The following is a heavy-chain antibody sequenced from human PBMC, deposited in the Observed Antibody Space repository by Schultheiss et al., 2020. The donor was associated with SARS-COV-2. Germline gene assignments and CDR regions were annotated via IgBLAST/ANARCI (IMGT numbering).Heavy chain of an antibody. CDR3: AKGCSSTSCPYFDY. Sequence: GGSLRLSCAASGFTFDEYAMHWVRQAPGKGLEWVSLISWDGGSTYYADSVKGRFTISRDNSKNSLYLQMNSLRTEDTALYYCAKGCSSTSCPYFDYWGQGTLVTVSS. V-gene: IGHV3-43*01. CDR2: ISWDGGST. D-gene: IGHD2-2*01. CDR1: GFTFDEYA. J-gene: IGHJ4*02.